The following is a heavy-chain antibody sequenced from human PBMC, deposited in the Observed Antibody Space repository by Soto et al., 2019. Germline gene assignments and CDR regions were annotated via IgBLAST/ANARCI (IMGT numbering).Heavy chain of an antibody. CDR2: INSNGGST. V-gene: IGHV3-64*01. Sequence: EVQLVESGGGLVQPGGSLRLSCAASGFTFSSYAMHWVRQAPGKGLEYVSVINSNGGSTYYANSVKGRFTISRDNSKNTLYLQMGSLRAEDIAVYYCARTSGYAFDYWGRGTLVTVSS. CDR3: ARTSGYAFDY. J-gene: IGHJ4*02. CDR1: GFTFSSYA. D-gene: IGHD5-12*01.